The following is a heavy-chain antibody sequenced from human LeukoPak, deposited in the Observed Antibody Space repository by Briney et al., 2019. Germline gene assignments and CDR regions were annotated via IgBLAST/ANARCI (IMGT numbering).Heavy chain of an antibody. Sequence: GGSLRLSCAVPGITLSNYGMSWVRQAPGKGLEWVAGISDSGGRTNYADSVKGRFTISRDNPKNTLYLQMNSLRAEDTAVYFCAKRGVVIRVIIVGFHKEANYFDSWGQGALVTVSS. D-gene: IGHD3-3*01. CDR2: ISDSGGRT. CDR1: GITLSNYG. J-gene: IGHJ4*02. V-gene: IGHV3-23*01. CDR3: AKRGVVIRVIIVGFHKEANYFDS.